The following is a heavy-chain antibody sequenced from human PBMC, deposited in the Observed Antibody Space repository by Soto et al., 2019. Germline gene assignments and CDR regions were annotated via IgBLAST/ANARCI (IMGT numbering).Heavy chain of an antibody. D-gene: IGHD3-10*01. CDR3: ARLYMVRGVMGWFDP. Sequence: QVQLQESGPGLVKPSGTLSLTCAVSGGSISSSNWWSWVRQPPGKGLEWIGEIYHSGSTNYNPSLDRRGAIGVDTSKNQFSLKLISVHAADTAVYYCARLYMVRGVMGWFDPWGQGTLVAVSS. V-gene: IGHV4-4*02. J-gene: IGHJ5*02. CDR1: GGSISSSNW. CDR2: IYHSGST.